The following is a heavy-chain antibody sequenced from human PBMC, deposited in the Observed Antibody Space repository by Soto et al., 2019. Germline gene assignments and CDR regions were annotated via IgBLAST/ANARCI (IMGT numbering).Heavy chain of an antibody. CDR3: AKASLTYSNYFPSWFDP. D-gene: IGHD4-4*01. CDR1: GFTFSSYG. V-gene: IGHV3-30*18. CDR2: ISYDGSNK. J-gene: IGHJ5*02. Sequence: GGSLRLSCAASGFTFSSYGMHWVRQAPGKGLEWVAVISYDGSNKYYADSVKGRFTISRDNSKNTLYLQMNSLRAEDTAVYYCAKASLTYSNYFPSWFDPWGQGTLVTVSS.